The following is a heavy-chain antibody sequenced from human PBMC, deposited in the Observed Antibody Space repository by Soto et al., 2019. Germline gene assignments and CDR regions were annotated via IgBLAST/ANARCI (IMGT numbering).Heavy chain of an antibody. V-gene: IGHV3-74*01. J-gene: IGHJ6*03. CDR1: GFTFSDYW. Sequence: EVQLVESGGGLVQPGGSLRLSCEASGFTFSDYWIHWVRQGPGKGLVWVSRIKGDTITTNYADSVKGRFTISRENAKNTVYLQVNSLRVVDTAVYYCARGSRGYYYMDVWGRGTTVTVSS. D-gene: IGHD3-10*01. CDR2: IKGDTITT. CDR3: ARGSRGYYYMDV.